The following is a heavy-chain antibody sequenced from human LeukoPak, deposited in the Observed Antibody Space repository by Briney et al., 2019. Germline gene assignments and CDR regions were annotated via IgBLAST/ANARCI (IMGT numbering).Heavy chain of an antibody. CDR3: TTDDYYDSSGYAH. J-gene: IGHJ4*02. D-gene: IGHD3-22*01. V-gene: IGHV3-23*01. Sequence: GGSLRLSCAASGFNFANHAMSWVRQTPGKGLEWVSAISGGGDITYYADSVTGRFTISRDNSKDTLFLQMHSLRPGDTAVYYCTTDDYYDSSGYAHWGQGTLVTVSS. CDR1: GFNFANHA. CDR2: ISGGGDIT.